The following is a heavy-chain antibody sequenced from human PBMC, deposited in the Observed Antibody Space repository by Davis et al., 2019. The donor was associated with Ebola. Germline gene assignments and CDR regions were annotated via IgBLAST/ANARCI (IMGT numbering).Heavy chain of an antibody. CDR3: ARGLGQLVPGVGFDP. CDR2: IYYSGST. V-gene: IGHV4-31*03. Sequence: LRLSCTVSGGSISSGGYYWSWIRQHPGKGLEWIGYIYYSGSTYYNPSLKSRVTISVDTSKNQFSLKLSSVTAEDTAVYYCARGLGQLVPGVGFDPWGQGTLVTVSS. CDR1: GGSISSGGYY. D-gene: IGHD6-6*01. J-gene: IGHJ5*02.